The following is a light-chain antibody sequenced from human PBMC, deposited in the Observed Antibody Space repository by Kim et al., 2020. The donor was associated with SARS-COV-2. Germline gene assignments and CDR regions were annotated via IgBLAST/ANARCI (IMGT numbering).Light chain of an antibody. CDR1: NIGSKN. Sequence: SYELTQPPSLSVAPGETATIPCGGNNIGSKNVHWYQQKPGQAPVLAILYDRDQPSGIPERFSGSNSGNTATLTISRVEAGDEADYYCQIWDTASDHVVFG. J-gene: IGLJ2*01. V-gene: IGLV3-21*04. CDR2: YDR. CDR3: QIWDTASDHVV.